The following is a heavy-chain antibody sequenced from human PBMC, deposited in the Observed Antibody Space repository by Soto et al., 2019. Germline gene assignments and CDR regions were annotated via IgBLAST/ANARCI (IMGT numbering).Heavy chain of an antibody. CDR1: GGSFSGYY. CDR3: ARGIYGSGSYYGWFDP. J-gene: IGHJ5*02. D-gene: IGHD3-10*01. V-gene: IGHV4-34*01. CDR2: INHSGST. Sequence: PSETLSLTCAVYGGSFSGYYWSWIRQPPGKGLEWIGEINHSGSTNYNPSLKSRVTISVDTSKNQFSLKLSFVTAADTAVYYCARGIYGSGSYYGWFDPWGQGTLVTVSS.